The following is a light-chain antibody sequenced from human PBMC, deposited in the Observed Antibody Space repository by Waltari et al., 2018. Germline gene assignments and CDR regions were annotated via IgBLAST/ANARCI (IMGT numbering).Light chain of an antibody. V-gene: IGKV3-20*01. CDR3: QHYGRSAIT. CDR1: ESITTNF. CDR2: GVS. J-gene: IGKJ5*01. Sequence: EIVLTQSPVTLSLSPGERATLSCRASESITTNFIAWYQQKPGQAPRLLIHGVSIRATGISDFFSGSGSGTDFTLTISRLEPEDFAVYYCQHYGRSAITFGQGTRLDIK.